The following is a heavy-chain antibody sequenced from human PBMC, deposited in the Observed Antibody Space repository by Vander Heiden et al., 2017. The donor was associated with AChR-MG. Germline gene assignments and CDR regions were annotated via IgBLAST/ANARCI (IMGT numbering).Heavy chain of an antibody. CDR1: GYTFTGYY. V-gene: IGHV1-2*02. CDR2: INPNSGGT. J-gene: IGHJ5*02. Sequence: QVQLVQSGAEVKKPGASVKVSFKASGYTFTGYYMHWVRQAPGQGLEWMGWINPNSGGTNYAQKFQGSVTMTRDTSISTAYMELSRLRSDEPPVYYCARASSGYRKLKGRTNWFDPWGQGTLVTVSS. CDR3: ARASSGYRKLKGRTNWFDP. D-gene: IGHD6-25*01.